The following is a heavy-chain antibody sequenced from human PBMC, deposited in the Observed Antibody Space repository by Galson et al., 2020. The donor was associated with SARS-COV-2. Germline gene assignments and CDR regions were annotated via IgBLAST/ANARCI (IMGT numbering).Heavy chain of an antibody. CDR3: ATGSPVLATCWCEP. D-gene: IGHD3-3*01. J-gene: IGHJ5*02. CDR1: GYTLTELS. V-gene: IGHV1-24*01. Sequence: ASVTVSCKVSGYTLTELSMHWVRQAPGKGLEWMGGFDPEDGETIYAQKFQGRVTMTEDTSTDTAYMELSSLRSEDTAVYYFATGSPVLATCWCEPGGKRTLVTVSS. CDR2: FDPEDGET.